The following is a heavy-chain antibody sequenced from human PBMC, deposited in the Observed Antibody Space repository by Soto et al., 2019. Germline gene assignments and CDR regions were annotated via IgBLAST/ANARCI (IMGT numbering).Heavy chain of an antibody. CDR1: GFTFNTYG. D-gene: IGHD6-19*01. J-gene: IGHJ4*02. CDR3: ARDKGGGAVVPDY. CDR2: IWYDENNK. Sequence: QVQVVESGGGVVQPGRSLRLSCAASGFTFNTYGMHGVRQAPGKGLEWVAVIWYDENNKYYADSVKGRFTISRDNSKNTLDLQMNSLRGEDTAVYYCARDKGGGAVVPDYWCQGTLVTVSS. V-gene: IGHV3-33*01.